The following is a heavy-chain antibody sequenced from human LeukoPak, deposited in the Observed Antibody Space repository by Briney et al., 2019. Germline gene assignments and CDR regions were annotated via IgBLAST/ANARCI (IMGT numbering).Heavy chain of an antibody. CDR1: GFTFRTYA. CDR2: INWNGGST. J-gene: IGHJ4*02. V-gene: IGHV3-20*04. D-gene: IGHD6-13*01. Sequence: PGGSLRLSCVASGFTFRTYAMSWVRHAPGKGLEWVSGINWNGGSTGYADSVKGRFTISRDNAKNSLYLQMNSLRAEDTALYYCARAAAGFDYWGQGTLVTVSS. CDR3: ARAAAGFDY.